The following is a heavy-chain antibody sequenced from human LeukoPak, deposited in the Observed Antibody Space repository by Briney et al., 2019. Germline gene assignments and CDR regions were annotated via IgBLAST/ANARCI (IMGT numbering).Heavy chain of an antibody. J-gene: IGHJ4*02. Sequence: PSETLSLTXGVYGGSFSGYYWTYIRQPPGKGPEWIGEINHSGSTNYNPSLKSRVTISVDTSKNEFSLRLNSVTAADTAVYYCATFRWGVGFEYWGQGTLVTVSS. CDR3: ATFRWGVGFEY. CDR1: GGSFSGYY. D-gene: IGHD3-16*01. V-gene: IGHV4-34*01. CDR2: INHSGST.